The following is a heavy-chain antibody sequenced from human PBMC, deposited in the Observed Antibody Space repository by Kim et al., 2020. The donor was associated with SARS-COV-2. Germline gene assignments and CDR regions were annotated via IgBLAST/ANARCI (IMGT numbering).Heavy chain of an antibody. J-gene: IGHJ3*02. V-gene: IGHV1-18*01. Sequence: ASVKVSCKASGYTFTSYGISWVRQAPGQGLEWMGWISAYNGNTNYAQKLQGRVTMTTDTSTSTAYMELRSLRSDDTAVYYCARVEARDIVVVVAATPGAFDIWGQGKMVTVSS. CDR3: ARVEARDIVVVVAATPGAFDI. CDR2: ISAYNGNT. D-gene: IGHD2-15*01. CDR1: GYTFTSYG.